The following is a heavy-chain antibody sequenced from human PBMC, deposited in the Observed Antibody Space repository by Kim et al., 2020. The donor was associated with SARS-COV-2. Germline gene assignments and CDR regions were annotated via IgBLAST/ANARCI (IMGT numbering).Heavy chain of an antibody. CDR2: INTDTGSP. J-gene: IGHJ4*02. Sequence: ASVKVSCKASGYTFSNYALNWVRQAPGQGPEWMGRINTDTGSPTYAQGSTGRFVLSLDTSVSTTYLQINSLKADDTAVYFCARDRSPDSSSLLFWGQGT. CDR3: ARDRSPDSSSLLF. CDR1: GYTFSNYA. V-gene: IGHV7-4-1*02. D-gene: IGHD6-13*01.